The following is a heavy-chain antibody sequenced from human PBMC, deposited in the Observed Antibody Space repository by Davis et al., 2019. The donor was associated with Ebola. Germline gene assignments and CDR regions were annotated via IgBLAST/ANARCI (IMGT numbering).Heavy chain of an antibody. D-gene: IGHD2-8*02. CDR1: GFTFDAYA. V-gene: IGHV3-9*01. CDR2: ISWNSGSI. CDR3: ARDAEESVLVVYAALLLDY. Sequence: PGGSLRLSCAASGFTFDAYAMHWVRQAPGKGLEWVSGISWNSGSIGYADSVKGRFTISRDNAKNSLYLQMNSLRAEDTAVYYCARDAEESVLVVYAALLLDYWGQGTLVTVSS. J-gene: IGHJ4*02.